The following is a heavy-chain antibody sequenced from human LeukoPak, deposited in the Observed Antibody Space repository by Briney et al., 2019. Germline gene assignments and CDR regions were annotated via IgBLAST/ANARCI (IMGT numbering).Heavy chain of an antibody. CDR2: IWYDGSNI. CDR1: GFTFSAYG. V-gene: IGHV3-33*01. CDR3: ARDRVQIRIVGSRDAFDI. D-gene: IGHD1-26*01. Sequence: EGSLRLSCAASGFTFSAYGMHWVRQAPGKGLEWVAVIWYDGSNIYYADSVKGRFTISRDNSKNTLYLQMNSLRAEDTAVYYCARDRVQIRIVGSRDAFDIWGQGTMVTVSS. J-gene: IGHJ3*02.